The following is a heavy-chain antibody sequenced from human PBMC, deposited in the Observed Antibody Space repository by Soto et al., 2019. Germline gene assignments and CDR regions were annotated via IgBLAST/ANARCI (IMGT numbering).Heavy chain of an antibody. J-gene: IGHJ4*02. CDR2: ISGGGAAT. CDR3: AKLTMVRGVRDYFDF. Sequence: EVQLLESGGGLVQPGGSLRLSCAASGFTFGSFAMSWVRQAPGTGLEWVSGISGGGAATFYADSVKGRFTFSRDNSKNTLYLQMNSLTAEDTAVYYCAKLTMVRGVRDYFDFWGQGTPVTVSS. D-gene: IGHD3-10*01. CDR1: GFTFGSFA. V-gene: IGHV3-23*01.